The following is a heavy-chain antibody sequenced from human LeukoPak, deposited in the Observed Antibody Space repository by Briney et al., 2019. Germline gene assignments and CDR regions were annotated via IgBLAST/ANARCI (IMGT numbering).Heavy chain of an antibody. Sequence: PSETLSLTCTVSGGSISSYYWSWIRQPPGKGLEWIGYIYYSGSTNYIPSLKSRVTISVDTSKNQFSLKLSSVTAADTAVYYCARARFSSSWLGMDVWGQGTTVTVSS. CDR2: IYYSGST. J-gene: IGHJ6*02. V-gene: IGHV4-59*01. CDR1: GGSISSYY. CDR3: ARARFSSSWLGMDV. D-gene: IGHD6-13*01.